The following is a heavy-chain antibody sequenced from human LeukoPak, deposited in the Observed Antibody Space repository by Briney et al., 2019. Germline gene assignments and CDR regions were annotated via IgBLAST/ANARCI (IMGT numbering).Heavy chain of an antibody. CDR2: ISYDGSNY. J-gene: IGHJ4*02. V-gene: IGHV3-30-3*01. CDR3: ARETEAFDN. Sequence: QPGGSLRLSCTASGFTFSSYAMHWVRQAPGKGLEWVAVISYDGSNYWYAGSVKGRFTISRDNSKNTLYLQMNSLRAEDTAVFYCARETEAFDNWGQGTLVTVSS. CDR1: GFTFSSYA.